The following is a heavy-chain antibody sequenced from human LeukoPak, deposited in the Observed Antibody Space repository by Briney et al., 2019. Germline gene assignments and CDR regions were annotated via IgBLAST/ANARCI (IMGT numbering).Heavy chain of an antibody. V-gene: IGHV3-30*18. D-gene: IGHD3-10*01. CDR3: AKHTGGWYYYGMDD. Sequence: GGSLRLSCAASRFTLSSYGMHWVRQAPGKGLEWVAVISYDGSNKYYADSVKGRFTISRDNSKNTLYLQMNSLRAEDTAVYYCAKHTGGWYYYGMDDWGKGTTVTVSS. CDR1: RFTLSSYG. J-gene: IGHJ6*04. CDR2: ISYDGSNK.